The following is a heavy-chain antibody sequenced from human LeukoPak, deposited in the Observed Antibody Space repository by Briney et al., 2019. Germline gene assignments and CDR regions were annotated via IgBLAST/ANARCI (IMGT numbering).Heavy chain of an antibody. CDR3: AREGRDYDILTGYYLYYFDY. CDR2: ISGSGGST. Sequence: GGSLRLSCAASGFTFSSYAMGWVRQAPGKGLEWVSAISGSGGSTYYADSVKGRFTISRDNSKNTLYLQMNSLRAEDTAVYYCAREGRDYDILTGYYLYYFDYWGQGTLVTVSS. J-gene: IGHJ4*02. D-gene: IGHD3-9*01. CDR1: GFTFSSYA. V-gene: IGHV3-23*01.